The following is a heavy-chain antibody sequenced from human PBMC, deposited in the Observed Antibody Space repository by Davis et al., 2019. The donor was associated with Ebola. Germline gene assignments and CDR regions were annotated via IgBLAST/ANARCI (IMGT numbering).Heavy chain of an antibody. CDR1: GFTFSSYA. V-gene: IGHV3-23*01. CDR3: ARDRRGLSYYYYYGMDV. D-gene: IGHD3-16*01. J-gene: IGHJ6*01. Sequence: GGSLRLSCAASGFTFSSYAMSWVRQAPGKGLEWVSAISGSGGSTYYADSVKGRFTISRDNAKNSLYLQMNSLRDEDTAVYYCARDRRGLSYYYYYGMDVWG. CDR2: ISGSGGST.